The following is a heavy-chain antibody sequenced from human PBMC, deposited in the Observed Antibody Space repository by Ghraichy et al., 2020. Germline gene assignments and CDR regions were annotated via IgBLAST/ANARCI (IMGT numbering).Heavy chain of an antibody. D-gene: IGHD6-13*01. J-gene: IGHJ4*02. Sequence: GGSLRLSCAASGFTFSSYSMNWVRQAPGKGLEWVSYISSSSSTIYYADSVKGRFTISRDNAKNSLYLQMNSLRAEDTAVYYCARTPSRRQPLPYFDYWGQGTLVTVSS. V-gene: IGHV3-48*01. CDR1: GFTFSSYS. CDR3: ARTPSRRQPLPYFDY. CDR2: ISSSSSTI.